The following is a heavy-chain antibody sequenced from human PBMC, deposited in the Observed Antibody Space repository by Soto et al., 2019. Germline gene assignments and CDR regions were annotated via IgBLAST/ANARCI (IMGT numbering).Heavy chain of an antibody. CDR2: VSPENKNA. V-gene: IGHV1-8*01. CDR1: GYTFTEYD. Sequence: QVQVIQSRAEVKKPGASVKVSCKTSGYTFTEYDTNWVRQAPGQGPEYMGWVSPENKNAGYAPQFLGRVSMTTDTTISTAYLEVTNLTYEDTAVYYCEVTTGYWGQGTMVTVSS. CDR3: EVTTGY. D-gene: IGHD1-1*01. J-gene: IGHJ4*02.